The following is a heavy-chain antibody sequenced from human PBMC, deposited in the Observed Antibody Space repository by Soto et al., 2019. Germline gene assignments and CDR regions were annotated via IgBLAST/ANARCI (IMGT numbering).Heavy chain of an antibody. Sequence: EVQLVESGGGLVQPGRSLRLSCAASGFTFDEYAMHWVRQAPGKGLEWVSGISWNSGSVGYADSVKGRFTVSRDSAKNSLYLQMESLRAEDTAFYYCAIDMGKHYHMLTGLFPDFDSWGQGALVTVSS. J-gene: IGHJ4*02. CDR2: ISWNSGSV. CDR3: AIDMGKHYHMLTGLFPDFDS. CDR1: GFTFDEYA. D-gene: IGHD3-9*01. V-gene: IGHV3-9*01.